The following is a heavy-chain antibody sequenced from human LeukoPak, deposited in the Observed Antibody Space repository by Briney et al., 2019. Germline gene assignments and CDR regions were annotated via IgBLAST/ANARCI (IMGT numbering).Heavy chain of an antibody. CDR1: GYSISSGYY. CDR3: ARSRGGFGDYGSWFDP. Sequence: SETLSLTCTVSGYSISSGYYWGWIRQPPGKGLEWIGSIYHSGSTYYNPSLKSRVTMSLDTSKNQFSLKLTSVTAADTAFYYCARSRGGFGDYGSWFDPWGQGTLVTVSS. CDR2: IYHSGST. J-gene: IGHJ5*02. D-gene: IGHD4-17*01. V-gene: IGHV4-38-2*02.